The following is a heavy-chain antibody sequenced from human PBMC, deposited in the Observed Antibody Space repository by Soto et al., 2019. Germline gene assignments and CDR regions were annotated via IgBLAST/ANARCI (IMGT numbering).Heavy chain of an antibody. D-gene: IGHD3-22*01. CDR1: GFTFSSYE. Sequence: GGSLRLSCAASGFTFSSYEMNWVRQAPGKGLEWVSYISSSGSTIYYADSVKGRFTISRDNAKNSLYLQMNSLRAEDTAVYSCARSSGYYYGMDVWGQGTTVTVSS. CDR3: ARSSGYYYGMDV. CDR2: ISSSGSTI. V-gene: IGHV3-48*03. J-gene: IGHJ6*02.